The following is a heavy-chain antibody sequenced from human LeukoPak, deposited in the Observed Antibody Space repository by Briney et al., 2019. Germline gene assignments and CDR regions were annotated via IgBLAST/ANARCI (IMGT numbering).Heavy chain of an antibody. CDR2: ISGSAATI. CDR1: GFTFSNYG. D-gene: IGHD2-2*03. J-gene: IGHJ4*02. V-gene: IGHV3-23*01. Sequence: GGSLRLSCAASGFTFSNYGMTWVRQAPGKGLEWVSSISGSAATISYADSVKGRFTIPRDNSKNTLYLQMNSLRDEDTAVYYCAKDSHWILFDDWGQGTLVTVSS. CDR3: AKDSHWILFDD.